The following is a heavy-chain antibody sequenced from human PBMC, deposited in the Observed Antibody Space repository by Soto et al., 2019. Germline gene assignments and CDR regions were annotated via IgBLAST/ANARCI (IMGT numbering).Heavy chain of an antibody. J-gene: IGHJ6*02. Sequence: GASVKVSCKASGYTFTSYDINWVRQATGQGLEWMGWMNPNSGNTGYAQKFQGRVTMTRNTSISTAYMELSSLRSEDTAVYYCARVDMYYYDSSGYYRYYYGMDVWGQGTTVTVSS. V-gene: IGHV1-8*01. CDR1: GYTFTSYD. CDR3: ARVDMYYYDSSGYYRYYYGMDV. CDR2: MNPNSGNT. D-gene: IGHD3-22*01.